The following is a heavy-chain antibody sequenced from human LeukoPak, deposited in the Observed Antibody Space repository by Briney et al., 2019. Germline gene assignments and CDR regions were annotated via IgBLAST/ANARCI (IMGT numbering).Heavy chain of an antibody. J-gene: IGHJ5*02. CDR2: INHSGST. CDR1: GGSFSGYY. Sequence: PSETLSLTCDVYGGSFSGYYWSWIRQPPGKGLEWIGEINHSGSTNYNPSLKSRVTISVDTSKNQFSLKLSSVTAADTAVYYCARALVVVVAATRLNWLDPWGQGTLVTVSS. V-gene: IGHV4-34*01. D-gene: IGHD2-15*01. CDR3: ARALVVVVAATRLNWLDP.